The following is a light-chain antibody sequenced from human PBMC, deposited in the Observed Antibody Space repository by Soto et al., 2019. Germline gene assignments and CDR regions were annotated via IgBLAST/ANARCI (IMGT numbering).Light chain of an antibody. Sequence: QSVLTQPPSVSGAPGQRVTISCTGSSSNIGAGYDVHWYQQLPGTAPKLLIYGNSNRPSGFPDRFSGSKSGTSASLAITGLQAEDEADYYCQSYDISLSGWVFGGGTKLTVL. V-gene: IGLV1-40*01. CDR1: SSNIGAGYD. J-gene: IGLJ3*02. CDR3: QSYDISLSGWV. CDR2: GNS.